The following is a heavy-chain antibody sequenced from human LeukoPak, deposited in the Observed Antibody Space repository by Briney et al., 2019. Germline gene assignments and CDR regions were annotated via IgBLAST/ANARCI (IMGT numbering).Heavy chain of an antibody. CDR2: ISGSGGST. J-gene: IGHJ4*02. Sequence: GGSLRLSCAASGFTFSSYAMSWVRQAPGKGLEWVSAISGSGGSTYYADSVKGRFTISRDNSKNTLYLQMNSLRAEDTAVYYCAKATSYYYDSSGYQGDYWGQGTLVTVSS. D-gene: IGHD3-22*01. CDR3: AKATSYYYDSSGYQGDY. V-gene: IGHV3-23*01. CDR1: GFTFSSYA.